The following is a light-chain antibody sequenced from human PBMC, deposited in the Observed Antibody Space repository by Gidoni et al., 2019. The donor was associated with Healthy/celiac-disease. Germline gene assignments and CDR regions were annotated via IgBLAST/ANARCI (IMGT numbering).Light chain of an antibody. V-gene: IGLV2-11*01. CDR3: CSYAGSSLV. CDR1: SSDVGGYNY. Sequence: QSALTQPRSVSGSPGQSVTISCTGTSSDVGGYNYVSWYQQHPGKAPKLIIYDVSKRPSGVPDRFSGSKSGNTASLTISGLQAEDEADYYCCSYAGSSLVFGTGTKVTVL. CDR2: DVS. J-gene: IGLJ1*01.